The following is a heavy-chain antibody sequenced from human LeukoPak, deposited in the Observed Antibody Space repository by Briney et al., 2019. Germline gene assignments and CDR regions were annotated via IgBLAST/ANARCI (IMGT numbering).Heavy chain of an antibody. V-gene: IGHV3-30*18. CDR3: AKDLVGGGFYDSSGCSFDY. Sequence: PGRSLRLSCAASGFTFSSFGMHWVRQAPGKGLEWVAVIPYDGSNKYYADSVKGRFTISRDNSKNTLYLQMNGLRPEDTAVHYCAKDLVGGGFYDSSGCSFDYWGQGTLVTVSS. CDR2: IPYDGSNK. D-gene: IGHD3-22*01. CDR1: GFTFSSFG. J-gene: IGHJ4*02.